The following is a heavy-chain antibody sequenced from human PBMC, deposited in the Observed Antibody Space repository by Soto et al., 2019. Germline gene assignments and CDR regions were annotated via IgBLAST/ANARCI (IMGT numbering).Heavy chain of an antibody. CDR2: INPKSGGT. CDR1: GYSFTDYH. V-gene: IGHV1-2*04. D-gene: IGHD2-8*01. CDR3: ARGRSTDCSNGVCSFFYNHEMDV. J-gene: IGHJ6*02. Sequence: ASVKVSCKASGYSFTDYHIHWVRQAPGQGLEWLGRINPKSGGTSTAQKFQGWVTMTRDRSISTVYMELTRLRSDDTAVYFCARGRSTDCSNGVCSFFYNHEMDVWGQGTTVTVSS.